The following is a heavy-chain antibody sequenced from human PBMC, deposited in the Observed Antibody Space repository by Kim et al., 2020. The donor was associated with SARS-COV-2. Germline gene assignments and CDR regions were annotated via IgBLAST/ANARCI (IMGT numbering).Heavy chain of an antibody. CDR3: ARGDSYGAPFDY. CDR2: ISYDGSNK. CDR1: GFTFSSYA. J-gene: IGHJ4*02. V-gene: IGHV3-30-3*01. Sequence: GGSLRLSCAASGFTFSSYAMHWVRQAPGKGLEWVAVISYDGSNKYYADSVKGRFTISRDNSKNTLYLQMNSLRAEDTAVYYCARGDSYGAPFDYLGQGTL. D-gene: IGHD5-18*01.